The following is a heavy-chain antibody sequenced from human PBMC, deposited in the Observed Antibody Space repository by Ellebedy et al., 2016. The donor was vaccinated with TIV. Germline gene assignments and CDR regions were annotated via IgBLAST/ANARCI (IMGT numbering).Heavy chain of an antibody. D-gene: IGHD3-3*01. CDR3: TKHPATITDFWSAYFPGRDY. CDR1: GFTFSSYS. J-gene: IGHJ4*02. V-gene: IGHV3-23*01. Sequence: GESLKISCAASGFTFSSYSMGWVRQAPGKGLEWVSAISGSGTGTYYADSVKGRFTISRDNSKNTLYLQLNSLRAEDTAVYYCTKHPATITDFWSAYFPGRDYWGQGTLVTVSS. CDR2: ISGSGTGT.